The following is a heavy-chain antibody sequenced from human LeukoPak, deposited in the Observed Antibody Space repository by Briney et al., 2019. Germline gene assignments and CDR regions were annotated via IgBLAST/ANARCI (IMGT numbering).Heavy chain of an antibody. V-gene: IGHV4-39*01. J-gene: IGHJ4*02. CDR1: GGSISSSSYS. CDR2: IYYSGGA. CDR3: ASHPNYYGAGSSTPLPFDY. Sequence: SETLSLTCTVSGGSISSSSYSWGWIRQPPGKGLEWIVSIYYSGGAYYNPSLKSRVTISVYTAKNQFSLKLSSVPAADTAVCFCASHPNYYGAGSSTPLPFDYWGQGTLVTVSS. D-gene: IGHD3-10*01.